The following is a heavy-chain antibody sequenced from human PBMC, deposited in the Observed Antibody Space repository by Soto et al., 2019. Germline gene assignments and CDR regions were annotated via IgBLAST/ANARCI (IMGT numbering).Heavy chain of an antibody. CDR2: IYYSGST. Sequence: QLQLQESGPGLVKPSETLSLTCTVSGGSISSSSYYWGWIRQPPGKGLEWIGSIYYSGSTYYNPSLKSRVTISVDTSKNPFSLKLSSVTAADTAVYYCARPLGWDLLIAFDIWGQGTMVTVSS. D-gene: IGHD1-26*01. V-gene: IGHV4-39*01. CDR1: GGSISSSSYY. J-gene: IGHJ3*02. CDR3: ARPLGWDLLIAFDI.